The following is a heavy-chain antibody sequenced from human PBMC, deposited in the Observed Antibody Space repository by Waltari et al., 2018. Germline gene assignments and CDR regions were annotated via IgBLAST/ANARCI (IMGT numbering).Heavy chain of an antibody. J-gene: IGHJ4*02. V-gene: IGHV3-21*01. CDR3: AREPGIAAAGTEFDY. D-gene: IGHD6-13*01. Sequence: EVQLVESGGGLVKPGGSLRLSCAASGFTFSSYSMNWVRQAPGKGLEWVSSISSSSSYIYYADSVKGRFTISRDNAKNSLYLQMNSLRAEDTAVYYCAREPGIAAAGTEFDYWGQGTLVTVSS. CDR1: GFTFSSYS. CDR2: ISSSSSYI.